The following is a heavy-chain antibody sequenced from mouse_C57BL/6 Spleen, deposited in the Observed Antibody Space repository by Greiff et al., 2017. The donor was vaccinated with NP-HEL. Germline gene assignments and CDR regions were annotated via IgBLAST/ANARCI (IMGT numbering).Heavy chain of an antibody. D-gene: IGHD1-1*01. CDR3: ATTVASYAMDY. J-gene: IGHJ4*01. CDR1: GYAFSSSW. V-gene: IGHV1-82*01. CDR2: IYPGDGDT. Sequence: QVQLQQSGPELVKPGASVKISCKASGYAFSSSWMNWVKQRPGKGLEWIGRIYPGDGDTNYNGKFKGKATLTADKSSSTAYMQLSSLTSEDSAVYFCATTVASYAMDYWGQGTSVTVSS.